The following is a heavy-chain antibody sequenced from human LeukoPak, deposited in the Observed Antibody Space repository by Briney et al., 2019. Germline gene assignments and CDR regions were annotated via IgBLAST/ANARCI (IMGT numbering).Heavy chain of an antibody. CDR1: GFTFNTYN. V-gene: IGHV3-21*01. CDR3: ARARWLVAWWFDP. CDR2: ISSSSSYI. D-gene: IGHD2-15*01. Sequence: GSLRLSCAGSGFTFNTYNMNWVRQAPGKGLEWVSSISSSSSYIYYADSVKGRFTISRDNAKNSLYLQMNSLRAEDTAVYYCARARWLVAWWFDPWGQGTLVTVSS. J-gene: IGHJ5*02.